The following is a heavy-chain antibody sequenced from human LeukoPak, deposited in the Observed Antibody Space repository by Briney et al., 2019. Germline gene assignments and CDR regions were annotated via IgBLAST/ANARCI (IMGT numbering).Heavy chain of an antibody. Sequence: SGTLSLTCAVSGGSISSSNWWSWVRPPPGKGLEWIGEIYHSGSTNYNPSLKSRVTISVDKSKNQFSLKLSSVTAADTAVYYCARDAGAYDSSGYYSPFDYWGQGTLVTVSS. CDR2: IYHSGST. CDR3: ARDAGAYDSSGYYSPFDY. CDR1: GGSISSSNW. D-gene: IGHD3-22*01. V-gene: IGHV4-4*02. J-gene: IGHJ4*02.